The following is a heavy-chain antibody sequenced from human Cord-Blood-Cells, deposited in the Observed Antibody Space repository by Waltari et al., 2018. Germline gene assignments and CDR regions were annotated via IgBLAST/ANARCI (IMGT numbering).Heavy chain of an antibody. V-gene: IGHV3-49*02. D-gene: IGHD2-21*02. CDR3: TRAITVVTPEYFQH. CDR2: RSKAYGGTT. J-gene: IGHJ1*01. Sequence: RSKAYGGTTEYAASVKGRFTISRDDSKSIAYLQMNSLKTEDTAVYYCTRAITVVTPEYFQHWGQGTLVTVSS.